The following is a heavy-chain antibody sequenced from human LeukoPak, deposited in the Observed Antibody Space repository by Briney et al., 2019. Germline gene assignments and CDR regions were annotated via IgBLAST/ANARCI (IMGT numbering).Heavy chain of an antibody. CDR1: GFTFSSYA. V-gene: IGHV3-23*01. CDR3: AFPGIAAAGRGLGFDY. D-gene: IGHD6-13*01. J-gene: IGHJ4*02. Sequence: GGSLRLSCAASGFTFSSYAMSWVRQAPGKGLEWVSAISGSGGSTYYADSVKGRFTISRDNSKNRLYLQMNSLRAEDTAVYYCAFPGIAAAGRGLGFDYWGQGTPATVSS. CDR2: ISGSGGST.